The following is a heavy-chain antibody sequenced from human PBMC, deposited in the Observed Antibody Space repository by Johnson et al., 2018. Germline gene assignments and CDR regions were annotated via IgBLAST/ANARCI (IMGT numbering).Heavy chain of an antibody. V-gene: IGHV3-33*01. D-gene: IGHD3-22*01. J-gene: IGHJ1*01. Sequence: QVQLVESGGGVVQPGRSLRLSCAASGFTFSSYGMHWVRQAPGKGLEWVALIWYDGSNKYYADSVKGRFTISRDNSKNTLYLQMNSLRAEDTAVYYCARDGGYYYDSSGYYLAEYFQHWGQGTLVTVSS. CDR1: GFTFSSYG. CDR2: IWYDGSNK. CDR3: ARDGGYYYDSSGYYLAEYFQH.